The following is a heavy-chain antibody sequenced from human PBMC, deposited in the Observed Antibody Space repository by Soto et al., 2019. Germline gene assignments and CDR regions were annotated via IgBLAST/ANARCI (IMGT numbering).Heavy chain of an antibody. Sequence: EVQLLESGGGLVQPGGSLRLSCVASGFTFTNYAMGWVRQAPGKGLEWVSAISGSGDSTYYADSVKGRFTISRDNSKNTLYLQMNSLRAEDTAVYYCAKNWDSNGYYFDYLGQGTLVTVSS. CDR1: GFTFTNYA. J-gene: IGHJ4*02. V-gene: IGHV3-23*01. CDR3: AKNWDSNGYYFDY. D-gene: IGHD3-22*01. CDR2: ISGSGDST.